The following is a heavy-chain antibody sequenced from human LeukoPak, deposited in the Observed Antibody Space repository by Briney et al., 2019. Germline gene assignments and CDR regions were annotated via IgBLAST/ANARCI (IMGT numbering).Heavy chain of an antibody. Sequence: PGGSLRLSCAASGFTFSSYAMSWVRQAPGKGLEWVANIKQDGSEKYYVDSVKGRFTISRGNAYNSLYLQMNSLRAEDTAVYYCAKDLLGQWPTVFDYWGQGTLVTVSS. CDR1: GFTFSSYA. J-gene: IGHJ4*02. CDR3: AKDLLGQWPTVFDY. CDR2: IKQDGSEK. D-gene: IGHD6-19*01. V-gene: IGHV3-7*01.